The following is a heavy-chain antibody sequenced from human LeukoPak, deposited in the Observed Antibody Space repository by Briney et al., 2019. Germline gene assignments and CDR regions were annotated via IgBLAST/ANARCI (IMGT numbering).Heavy chain of an antibody. D-gene: IGHD1-1*01. Sequence: GGSLRLSCAASGFTLSDHYMSWIRQAPGKGLEWLSYIGDGGSPIFYADSVKGRFTISRDNAKTSLYLQMNSLRAEDTAVYYCARLPKLCLLPYFDHWGQGTLVTVSS. V-gene: IGHV3-11*04. J-gene: IGHJ4*02. CDR2: IGDGGSPI. CDR1: GFTLSDHY. CDR3: ARLPKLCLLPYFDH.